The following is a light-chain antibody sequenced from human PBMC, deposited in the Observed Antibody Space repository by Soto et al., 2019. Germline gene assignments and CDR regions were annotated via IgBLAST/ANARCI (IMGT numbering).Light chain of an antibody. CDR3: QSFDSSLSGWV. V-gene: IGLV1-40*01. CDR2: GSS. J-gene: IGLJ3*02. Sequence: QSALTQPPSVSGAPGQRVTISCAGRSSSIGAGYDVHWYQQVPGTAPRLLISGSSNRPSGVPDRFYGSKSGTSASLAITGLQAEDEADYYCQSFDSSLSGWVFGGGTKLTVL. CDR1: SSSIGAGYD.